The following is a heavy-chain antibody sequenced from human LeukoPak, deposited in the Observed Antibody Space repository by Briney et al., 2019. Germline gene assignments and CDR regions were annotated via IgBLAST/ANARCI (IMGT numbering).Heavy chain of an antibody. CDR1: GFTFSDYY. J-gene: IGHJ5*02. CDR3: ARVAIRVVPAAISWFDP. V-gene: IGHV3-11*01. CDR2: ISSSGSTI. D-gene: IGHD2-2*02. Sequence: PGGSLRLSCAASGFTFSDYYMSWIRQAPGKGLEWVSYISSSGSTIYYADSVKGRFTISRDNAKNSLYLQMNSLRAEDTAVYYCARVAIRVVPAAISWFDPWGQGTLVTVSP.